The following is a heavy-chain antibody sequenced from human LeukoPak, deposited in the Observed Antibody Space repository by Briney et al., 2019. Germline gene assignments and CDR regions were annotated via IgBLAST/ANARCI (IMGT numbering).Heavy chain of an antibody. J-gene: IGHJ4*02. V-gene: IGHV4-4*07. CDR2: IYTSGST. Sequence: SETLSLTCTVSGGSISSYYWSWIRQPAGKGLEWIGRIYTSGSTYYNSSLRSRLTISVDRSKNQFSLRLSSVTAADTAMYYCARGGVVVTAVRLGYWGQGTLVTVAS. CDR3: ARGGVVVTAVRLGY. D-gene: IGHD2-21*02. CDR1: GGSISSYY.